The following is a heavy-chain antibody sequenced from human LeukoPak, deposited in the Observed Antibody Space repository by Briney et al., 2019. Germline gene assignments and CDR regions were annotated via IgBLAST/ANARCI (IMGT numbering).Heavy chain of an antibody. CDR2: INPNSGGT. D-gene: IGHD3-3*01. CDR3: ARDVADFWSGQSQYFDY. J-gene: IGHJ4*02. Sequence: ASVKVSCKASGYTFTGYYMHWVRQAPGQGLEWMGWINPNSGGTNYAQKFQGRVTMTRDTSISTAYMELSRLRSDDTAVYYCARDVADFWSGQSQYFDYWGQGTLVTVSS. CDR1: GYTFTGYY. V-gene: IGHV1-2*02.